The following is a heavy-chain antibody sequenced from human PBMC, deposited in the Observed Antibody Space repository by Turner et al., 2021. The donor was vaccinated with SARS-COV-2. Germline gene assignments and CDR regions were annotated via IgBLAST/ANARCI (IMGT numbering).Heavy chain of an antibody. CDR1: GFTFSRYG. J-gene: IGHJ4*02. CDR2: IWYDGSNK. CDR3: AKSGFGYSSGWGYFDY. V-gene: IGHV3-33*06. D-gene: IGHD6-19*01. Sequence: QVQLVESGGGVVQPGRSLRLSSAASGFTFSRYGMHWVRQAPGKGLEWVAVIWYDGSNKYYADSVKGRFTISRDNSKNTLYLQMNTLRAEDTAVYYCAKSGFGYSSGWGYFDYWGQGTLVTVSS.